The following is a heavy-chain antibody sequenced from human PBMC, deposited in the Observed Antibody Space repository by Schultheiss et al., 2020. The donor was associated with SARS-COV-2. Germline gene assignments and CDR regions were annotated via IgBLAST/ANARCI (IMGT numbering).Heavy chain of an antibody. CDR2: IYYSGST. Sequence: SETLSLTCTVSDGSVSSGTYSWSWIRQPPGKGLEWIGYIYYSGSTNYNPSLKSRVTISVDTSKNQFSLKLSSVTAADTAVYYCARWSDYLYYFDYWGQGTLVTVSS. V-gene: IGHV4-61*01. CDR1: DGSVSSGTYS. J-gene: IGHJ4*02. CDR3: ARWSDYLYYFDY. D-gene: IGHD4-17*01.